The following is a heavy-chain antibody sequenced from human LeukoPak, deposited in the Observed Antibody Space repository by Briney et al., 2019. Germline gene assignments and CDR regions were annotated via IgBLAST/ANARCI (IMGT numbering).Heavy chain of an antibody. CDR1: GGSSSGYY. V-gene: IGHV4-34*01. CDR3: ARTRGYSYGYVGRSDAFDI. Sequence: SETLSLTCAVYGGSSSGYYWSWIRQPPGKGLEWIGEINHSGSTNYNPSLKSRVTISVDTSKNQFSLKLSSVTAADTAVYYCARTRGYSYGYVGRSDAFDIWGQGTMVTVSS. D-gene: IGHD5-18*01. CDR2: INHSGST. J-gene: IGHJ3*02.